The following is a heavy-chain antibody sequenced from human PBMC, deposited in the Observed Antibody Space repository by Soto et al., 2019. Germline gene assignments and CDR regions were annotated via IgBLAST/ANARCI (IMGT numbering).Heavy chain of an antibody. J-gene: IGHJ4*02. Sequence: QVQLVESGGGVVQPGRSLRLSCAASGFTFSSYGMHWVRQAPGKGLEWVAVIWYDGSNKYYADSVKGRFTISRDNSKNTLYLQMTSLRAEDTAVYYCARDLNDFWSGYLSLDYWGQGTLVTVSS. D-gene: IGHD3-3*01. CDR3: ARDLNDFWSGYLSLDY. V-gene: IGHV3-33*01. CDR2: IWYDGSNK. CDR1: GFTFSSYG.